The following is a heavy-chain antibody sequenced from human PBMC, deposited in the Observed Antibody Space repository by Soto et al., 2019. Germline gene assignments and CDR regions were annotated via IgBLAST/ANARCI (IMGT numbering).Heavy chain of an antibody. J-gene: IGHJ6*03. D-gene: IGHD2-2*02. CDR3: ARDIRYYYYYMDV. Sequence: SSETLSLTCAVYGGSFSGYYWSWIRQPPGKGLEWIGEINHSGSTNYNPSLKSRVTISVDTSKNQFSLKLSSVTAADTAVYYCARDIRYYYYYMDVWGKGTTVTVSS. CDR2: INHSGST. V-gene: IGHV4-34*01. CDR1: GGSFSGYY.